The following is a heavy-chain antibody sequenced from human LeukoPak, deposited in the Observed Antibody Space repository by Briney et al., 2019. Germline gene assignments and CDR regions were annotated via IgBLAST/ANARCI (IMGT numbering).Heavy chain of an antibody. CDR1: GFTVGDYA. Sequence: GGSLRLSCTASGFTVGDYAMSWVRQAPGKGLEWVSAISGSGGSTYYADSVKGRFTISRDNAKNSLYLQMNSLRAEDTAVYYCASVAVAAGDYYYYMDVWGKGTTVTISS. CDR3: ASVAVAAGDYYYYMDV. D-gene: IGHD6-19*01. V-gene: IGHV3-23*01. J-gene: IGHJ6*03. CDR2: ISGSGGST.